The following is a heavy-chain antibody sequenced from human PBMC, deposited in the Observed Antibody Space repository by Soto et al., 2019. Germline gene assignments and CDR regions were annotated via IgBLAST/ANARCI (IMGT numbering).Heavy chain of an antibody. V-gene: IGHV4-59*01. Sequence: SETLSLTCTVSGGSISSYYWSWIRQPPGKGLEWSGYIYYSGSTNYNPSLKSRVTISVDTSKNQFSLKLSSVTAADTAVYYCARGLYCSGGSCYSLWGQGTLVTVSS. J-gene: IGHJ4*02. D-gene: IGHD2-15*01. CDR2: IYYSGST. CDR1: GGSISSYY. CDR3: ARGLYCSGGSCYSL.